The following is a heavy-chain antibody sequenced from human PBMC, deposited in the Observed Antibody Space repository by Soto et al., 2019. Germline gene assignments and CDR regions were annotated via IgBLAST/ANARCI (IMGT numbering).Heavy chain of an antibody. CDR3: VRPLSSGRNYGKDV. D-gene: IGHD3-10*01. J-gene: IGHJ6*02. CDR1: GLTVGDNY. Sequence: VHLVESGGGLIQPGGSLRLSCAASGLTVGDNYMSWVRQAPGMGLEWVSAIYYNGTTYYADSVKGRFTISRDTSKNTLSLQMDSRRVEDTAVYYCVRPLSSGRNYGKDVWGQGTTVTVSS. V-gene: IGHV3-53*01. CDR2: IYYNGTT.